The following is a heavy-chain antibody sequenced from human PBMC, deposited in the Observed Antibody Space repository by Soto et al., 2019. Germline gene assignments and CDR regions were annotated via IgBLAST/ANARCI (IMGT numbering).Heavy chain of an antibody. J-gene: IGHJ5*01. V-gene: IGHV3-33*06. CDR3: AKDKYSGYENFDS. CDR1: GFTFSSYG. Sequence: SLRLSCAASGFTFSSYGMHWVRQAPGKGLEWVAVIWYDGSNKYYADSVKGRFTISRDNSKNTLYLQMNSLRTEDTAVYYCAKDKYSGYENFDSWGQGTQVTVSS. D-gene: IGHD5-12*01. CDR2: IWYDGSNK.